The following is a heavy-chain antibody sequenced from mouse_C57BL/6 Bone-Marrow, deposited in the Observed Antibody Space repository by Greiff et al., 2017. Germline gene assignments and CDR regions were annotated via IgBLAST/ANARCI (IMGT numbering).Heavy chain of an antibody. J-gene: IGHJ2*01. CDR2: INPSTGGT. CDR1: GYSFTGYY. D-gene: IGHD2-3*01. CDR3: ARGHDALDY. Sequence: EVQLQQSGPGLVKPGASVKISCKASGYSFTGYYMNWVKQSPEKSLEWIGEINPSTGGTTYNQKVKAKATLTVDKSSSTAYMQLKSLTSEDSAVYYCARGHDALDYWGQGTTLTVSS. V-gene: IGHV1-42*01.